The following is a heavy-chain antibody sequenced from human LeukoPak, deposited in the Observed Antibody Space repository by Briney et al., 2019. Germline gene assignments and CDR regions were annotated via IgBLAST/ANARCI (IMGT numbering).Heavy chain of an antibody. CDR1: GFTFSSYE. V-gene: IGHV3-48*03. CDR3: ARASYSSSWYADY. J-gene: IGHJ4*02. CDR2: ISSSGSTI. Sequence: GGSLRLSCAASGFTFSSYEMNWVRQAPGKGLEWVSYISSSGSTIYYADSVKGQFTISRDNAKNSLYLQMNSLRAEDTAVYYRARASYSSSWYADYWGQGTLVTVSS. D-gene: IGHD6-13*01.